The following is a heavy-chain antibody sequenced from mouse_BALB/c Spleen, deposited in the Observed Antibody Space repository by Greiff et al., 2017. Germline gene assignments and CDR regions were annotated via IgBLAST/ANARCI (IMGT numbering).Heavy chain of an antibody. CDR1: GYTFTSYW. J-gene: IGHJ2*01. D-gene: IGHD4-1*01. CDR2: INPSTGYT. V-gene: IGHV1-7*01. CDR3: ARDWDRAYFDY. Sequence: VQLVESGAELAKPGASVKMSCKASGYTFTSYWMHWVKQRPGQGLEWIGYINPSTGYTEYNQKFKDKATLTADKSSSTAYMQLSSLTSEDSAVYYCARDWDRAYFDYWGQGTTLTVSS.